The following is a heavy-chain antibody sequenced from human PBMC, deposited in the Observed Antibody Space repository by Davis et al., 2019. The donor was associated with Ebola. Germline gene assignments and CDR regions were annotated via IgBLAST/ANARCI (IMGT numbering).Heavy chain of an antibody. CDR1: GGSISSYY. D-gene: IGHD6-13*01. Sequence: SETLSLTCTVSGGSISSYYWSWIRQPPGKGLEWIGYIYYSGSTNYNPSLKSRVTISVDTSKNQFSLKLNSVTAADTAVYYCARASLYSRFDYWGQGTLVTVSS. CDR3: ARASLYSRFDY. CDR2: IYYSGST. V-gene: IGHV4-59*01. J-gene: IGHJ4*02.